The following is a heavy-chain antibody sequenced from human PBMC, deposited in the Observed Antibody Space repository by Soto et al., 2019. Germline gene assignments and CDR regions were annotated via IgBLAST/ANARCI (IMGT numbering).Heavy chain of an antibody. CDR2: VTANGGST. J-gene: IGHJ6*02. CDR3: ASLGVGDWANYYYYYGMDV. D-gene: IGHD2-21*02. CDR1: GFTFSVYA. Sequence: PGGSLRLSCAATGFTFSVYAMTWVRQAPGKGLEWVSAVTANGGSTYSADSVKGRFTISRDNSKNTLSLQMNSLRAEDTAVYYCASLGVGDWANYYYYYGMDVWGQGTTVTAS. V-gene: IGHV3-23*01.